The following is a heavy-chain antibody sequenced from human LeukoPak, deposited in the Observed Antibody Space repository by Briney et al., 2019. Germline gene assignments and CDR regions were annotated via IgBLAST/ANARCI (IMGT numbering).Heavy chain of an antibody. CDR1: GFTFSDYY. CDR3: ARFTSRVWFGELYFDY. CDR2: ISSSSSYT. D-gene: IGHD3-10*01. V-gene: IGHV3-11*06. J-gene: IGHJ4*02. Sequence: GGSLRLSCAASGFTFSDYYMSWIRQAPGKGLEWVSYISSSSSYTNYADSVKSQFTISRDNAKNSLYLQMNSLRAEDTAVYYCARFTSRVWFGELYFDYWGQGTLVTVSS.